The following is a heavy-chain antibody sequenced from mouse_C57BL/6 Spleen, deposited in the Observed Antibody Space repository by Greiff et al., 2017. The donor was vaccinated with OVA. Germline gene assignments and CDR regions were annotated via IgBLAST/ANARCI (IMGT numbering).Heavy chain of an antibody. CDR1: GYAFSSSW. CDR2: IYPGDGDT. D-gene: IGHD1-1*01. V-gene: IGHV1-82*01. Sequence: VQRVESGPELVKPGASVKISCKASGYAFSSSWMNWVKQRPGKGLEWIGRIYPGDGDTNYNGKFKGKATLTADKSSSTAYMQLSSLTSEDSAVYFCAREGTYYYGSSYGGYFDVWGTGTTVTVSS. J-gene: IGHJ1*03. CDR3: AREGTYYYGSSYGGYFDV.